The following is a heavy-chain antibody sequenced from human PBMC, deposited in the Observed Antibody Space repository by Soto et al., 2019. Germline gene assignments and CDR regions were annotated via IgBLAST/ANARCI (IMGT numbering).Heavy chain of an antibody. CDR1: GYTFTSYG. J-gene: IGHJ1*01. Sequence: ASVKVSCKASGYTFTSYGISWVRQAPGQGLEWMGWISAYNGNTNYAQKLQGRVTMTTDTSTSTAYMELRSLRSDDTAVYYCARGHIVVVPAAIPTEYFQHWGQGTLVTVSS. D-gene: IGHD2-2*02. CDR2: ISAYNGNT. CDR3: ARGHIVVVPAAIPTEYFQH. V-gene: IGHV1-18*01.